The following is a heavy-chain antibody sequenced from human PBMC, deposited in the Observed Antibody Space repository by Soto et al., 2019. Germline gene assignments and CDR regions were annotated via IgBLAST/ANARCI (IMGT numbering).Heavy chain of an antibody. Sequence: ASVKVSCKASGYTFTSYGINWVRQAPGQGLEWMGWISAYNGNTNYAQKLQGRVTMTTDTSTSTAYMELRSLRSDDTAVYYCARAGRITIFGVVAPSYYYYGMDVWGQGTTVTVSS. V-gene: IGHV1-18*01. CDR1: GYTFTSYG. CDR3: ARAGRITIFGVVAPSYYYYGMDV. D-gene: IGHD3-3*01. CDR2: ISAYNGNT. J-gene: IGHJ6*02.